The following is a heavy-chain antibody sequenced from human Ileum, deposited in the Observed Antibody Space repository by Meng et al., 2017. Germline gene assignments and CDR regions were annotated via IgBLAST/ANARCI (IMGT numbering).Heavy chain of an antibody. D-gene: IGHD3-10*01. Sequence: QVQLQESGPGLVNPSETLSLTCSVSGGSITHYYLIWIRQSPRKGLEWLGNSHKTGGSNDNPSLSSRLTIWMDTSNNQFSLELTSLTAADTALYYCAIGWGWTADHWGQGILVTVSS. CDR3: AIGWGWTADH. CDR2: SHKTGGS. V-gene: IGHV4-59*13. CDR1: GGSITHYY. J-gene: IGHJ5*02.